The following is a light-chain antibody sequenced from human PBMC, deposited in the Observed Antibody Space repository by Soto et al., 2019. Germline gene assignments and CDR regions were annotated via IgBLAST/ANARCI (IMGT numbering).Light chain of an antibody. CDR3: QQYNSYMYT. J-gene: IGKJ2*01. Sequence: DIQMTQSPSTLSASIGDRVTITCRASQSISSWLAWYQQKPGKAPKVLIYKASSLQSGVPSRFSGSGSETEFTLTISSLQPDDFATYYCQQYNSYMYTFGQGTKLEIK. V-gene: IGKV1-5*03. CDR2: KAS. CDR1: QSISSW.